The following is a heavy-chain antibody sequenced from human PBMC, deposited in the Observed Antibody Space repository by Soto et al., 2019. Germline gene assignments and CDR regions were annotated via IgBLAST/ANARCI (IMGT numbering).Heavy chain of an antibody. CDR3: ARAGAAVDIVVVPAATWGNWFDP. CDR1: GYTFTSYY. J-gene: IGHJ5*02. V-gene: IGHV1-46*01. Sequence: ASVKVSCKASGYTFTSYYMHWVRQAPGQGLEWMGIINPSGGSTSYAQKFQGRVTMTRDTSTSTVYMELSSLRSEDTAVYYCARAGAAVDIVVVPAATWGNWFDPWGQGTLVTVSS. CDR2: INPSGGST. D-gene: IGHD2-2*03.